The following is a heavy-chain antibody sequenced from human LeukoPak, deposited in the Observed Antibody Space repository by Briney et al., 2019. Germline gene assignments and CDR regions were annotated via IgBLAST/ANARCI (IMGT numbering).Heavy chain of an antibody. CDR2: INHSGRT. Sequence: PSETLSLTCAVFGGSFSTYYWSWIRQTPGKGLEWIGEINHSGRTNYNPSLKSRVTLSVDTSKNQFSLKMSSVTAAETAVYYCARPYYSGTYWFDSWGQGTLVTVSS. D-gene: IGHD1-7*01. V-gene: IGHV4-34*01. CDR3: ARPYYSGTYWFDS. J-gene: IGHJ5*01. CDR1: GGSFSTYY.